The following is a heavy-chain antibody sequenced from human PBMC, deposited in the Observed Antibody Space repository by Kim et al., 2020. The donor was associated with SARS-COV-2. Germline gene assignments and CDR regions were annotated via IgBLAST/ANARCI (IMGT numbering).Heavy chain of an antibody. CDR1: GFTFSDYY. D-gene: IGHD2-2*01. CDR3: ARDRCSSTSCYLKYFDY. J-gene: IGHJ4*02. V-gene: IGHV3-11*05. CDR2: ISSSSSYT. Sequence: GGSLRLSCAASGFTFSDYYMCWIRQAPGKGLEWVSYISSSSSYTNYADSVKGRFTISRDNAKNSLYLQMNSLRAEDTAVYYCARDRCSSTSCYLKYFDYWGQGTLVTVSS.